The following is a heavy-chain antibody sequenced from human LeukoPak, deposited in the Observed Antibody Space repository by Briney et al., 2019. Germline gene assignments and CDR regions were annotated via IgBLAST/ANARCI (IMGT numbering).Heavy chain of an antibody. D-gene: IGHD3-3*01. CDR2: IKSKTDGETT. CDR1: GFNFNKIW. J-gene: IGHJ4*02. CDR3: TTSTGDFR. Sequence: GGSLRLSCAASGFNFNKIWMSWVRQAPGKGLEWVGRIKSKTDGETTDYAAPVQGRFTISRDDSKRTLFLQMNSLRIEDTALNYCTTSTGDFRWGRGTLVTVS. V-gene: IGHV3-15*01.